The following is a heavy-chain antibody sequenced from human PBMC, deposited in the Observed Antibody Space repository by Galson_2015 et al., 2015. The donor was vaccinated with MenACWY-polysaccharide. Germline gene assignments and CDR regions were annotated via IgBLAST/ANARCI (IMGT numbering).Heavy chain of an antibody. J-gene: IGHJ4*02. Sequence: SLRLSCAASGFNFNNHGMHWVRQAPGKGLEWVALIWYDGSKEYYAGSVKGRFTISKDNSKNTVYLQMNSLRAEDTAVYYCARALRGITVDDWGRGTLVAVSS. CDR1: GFNFNNHG. CDR3: ARALRGITVDD. V-gene: IGHV3-33*01. D-gene: IGHD3-10*01. CDR2: IWYDGSKE.